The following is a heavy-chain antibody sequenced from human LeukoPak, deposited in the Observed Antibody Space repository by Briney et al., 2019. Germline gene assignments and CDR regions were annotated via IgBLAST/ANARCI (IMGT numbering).Heavy chain of an antibody. CDR3: ARGVGAPSVYYFDY. CDR1: GGSISSGGYY. Sequence: PSETLSLTCTVSGGSISSGGYYWSWIRQHPGKGPEWIGYIYYSGSTYYNPSLKSRVTISVDTSKNQFSLKLSSVTAADTAVYYCARGVGAPSVYYFDYWGQGTLVTVSS. J-gene: IGHJ4*02. D-gene: IGHD1-26*01. CDR2: IYYSGST. V-gene: IGHV4-31*03.